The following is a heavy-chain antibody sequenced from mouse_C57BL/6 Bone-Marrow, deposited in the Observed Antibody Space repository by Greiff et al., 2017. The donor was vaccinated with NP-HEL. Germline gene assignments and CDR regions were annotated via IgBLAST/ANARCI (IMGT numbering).Heavy chain of an antibody. CDR2: INPNNGGT. V-gene: IGHV1-26*01. CDR3: ARYYYGSSLYYFDY. Sequence: EVQLQQSGPELVKPGASVKISCKASGYTFTDYDMNWVKQSHGKSLEWIGDINPNNGGTSYNQKVKGKATLTVDKSSSTAYMELSSLTSEDSAVYYCARYYYGSSLYYFDYWGRGTTPTVSS. J-gene: IGHJ2*01. CDR1: GYTFTDYD. D-gene: IGHD1-1*01.